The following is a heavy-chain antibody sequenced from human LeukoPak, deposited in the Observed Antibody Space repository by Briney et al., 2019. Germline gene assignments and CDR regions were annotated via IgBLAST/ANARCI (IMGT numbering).Heavy chain of an antibody. J-gene: IGHJ4*02. V-gene: IGHV3-9*01. CDR3: AINGGGDSGYGNFDY. D-gene: IGHD5-12*01. CDR2: INWNSDSI. CDR1: GFTFDDYA. Sequence: TGGSLRLSCAVSGFTFDDYAMHCVRQVPGKGLEWVSGINWNSDSIGYADSVKGRFTTSRDNAKNSLYLQMNSLRAEDRAFYYGAINGGGDSGYGNFDYWGQGTLVTVSS.